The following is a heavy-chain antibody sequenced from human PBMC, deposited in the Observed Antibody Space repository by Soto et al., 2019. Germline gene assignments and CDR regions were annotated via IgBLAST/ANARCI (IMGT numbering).Heavy chain of an antibody. D-gene: IGHD7-27*01. Sequence: GSLLLAGSASGFTFTRYSMNWVRQAPGKGLEWVSSISSTTNYIYYGDSMKGRFTISRDNAKNSLYLEMNSLRAEDTAVYYCARESEDLTSNFDYWGQGTLVTVSS. CDR2: ISSTTNYI. J-gene: IGHJ4*02. CDR1: GFTFTRYS. CDR3: ARESEDLTSNFDY. V-gene: IGHV3-21*06.